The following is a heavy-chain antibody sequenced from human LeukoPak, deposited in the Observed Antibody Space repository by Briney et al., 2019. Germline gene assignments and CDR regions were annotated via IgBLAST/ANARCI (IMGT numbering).Heavy chain of an antibody. V-gene: IGHV7-4-1*02. J-gene: IGHJ4*02. CDR1: GYTFTSYA. CDR2: INTNTGNP. D-gene: IGHD5-18*01. CDR3: ARGSAGYSYADGDY. Sequence: ASVKVSCKASGYTFTSYAMNWVRQAPGQGLGWMGWINTNTGNPTYAQGFTGRFVFSLDTSVSTAYLQISSLKAEDTAVYYCARGSAGYSYADGDYWGQGTLVTVSS.